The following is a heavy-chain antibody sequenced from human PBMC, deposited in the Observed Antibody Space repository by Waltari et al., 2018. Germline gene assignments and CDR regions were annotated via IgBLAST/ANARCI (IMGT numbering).Heavy chain of an antibody. V-gene: IGHV4-38-2*02. CDR3: ARAVAGLEYFQH. Sequence: QVQLQESGPGLVKPSETLSLPCPVSGYSISRGYYWGWTRQPPGKGLAWIERIYHRGRTYYNPSLNSRVTISVDTSKNQFSMKLSSVTAADTAVYYCARAVAGLEYFQHWGQGTLVTVSS. D-gene: IGHD6-19*01. CDR1: GYSISRGYY. J-gene: IGHJ1*01. CDR2: IYHRGRT.